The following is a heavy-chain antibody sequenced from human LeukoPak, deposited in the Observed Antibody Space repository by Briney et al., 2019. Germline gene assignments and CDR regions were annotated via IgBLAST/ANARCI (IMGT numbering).Heavy chain of an antibody. J-gene: IGHJ4*02. V-gene: IGHV3-74*01. CDR2: VNSDGSTT. CDR3: ARGYYSSSRFDS. CDR1: GFPFSNYW. D-gene: IGHD6-13*01. Sequence: GGSLKLSCAASGFPFSNYWMHWVRQAPGKGLVWVSRVNSDGSTTNYADSVKGRFTISRDNAENTLYMRMNSLRPEDTAVYYCARGYYSSSRFDSWGQGTLVTVSS.